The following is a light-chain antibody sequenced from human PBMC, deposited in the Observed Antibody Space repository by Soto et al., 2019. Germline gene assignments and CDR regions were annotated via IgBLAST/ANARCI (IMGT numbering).Light chain of an antibody. V-gene: IGKV3-11*01. CDR2: DAS. CDR3: QQRSTRPPLT. Sequence: EIVLTQSPATLSLSPGERATLSCRASHSISTYLTWFQQKPGQAPRLLIFDASSRATGIPDRFSGSGSGTNFTLTISSLEPEDFAVYYCQQRSTRPPLTFGQGTKLETK. CDR1: HSISTY. J-gene: IGKJ2*01.